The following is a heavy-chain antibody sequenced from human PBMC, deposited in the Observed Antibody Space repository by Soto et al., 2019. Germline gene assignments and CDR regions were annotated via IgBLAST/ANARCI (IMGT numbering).Heavy chain of an antibody. V-gene: IGHV4-31*03. CDR1: GPSLTTGCNL. CDR2: IYYSGST. D-gene: IGHD3-10*01. J-gene: IGHJ3*02. Sequence: PPESLSLTCTLSGPSLTTGCNLCGRLRHHPGKGLEWIGFIYYSGSTYYNPSLKSRVTISVDTSKNQFSLKLSSVTAADTAVYYCASKFGELLADAFDIWGQGTMVTVSS. CDR3: ASKFGELLADAFDI.